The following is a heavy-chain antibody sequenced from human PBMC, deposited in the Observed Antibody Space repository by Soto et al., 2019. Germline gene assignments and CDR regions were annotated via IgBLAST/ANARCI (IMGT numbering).Heavy chain of an antibody. CDR1: GFTFSGYS. CDR2: ISGTSSTI. Sequence: EVQLVESGGGLVQPGGSLRLSCAASGFTFSGYSLNWVRQAPGKGLEWVSYISGTSSTIYYADSVEGRFTIPRDNAKNSLYLQMIRLRAEDTAVYYCARDRAEDYWGQGTLVTVSS. CDR3: ARDRAEDY. V-gene: IGHV3-48*01. J-gene: IGHJ4*02.